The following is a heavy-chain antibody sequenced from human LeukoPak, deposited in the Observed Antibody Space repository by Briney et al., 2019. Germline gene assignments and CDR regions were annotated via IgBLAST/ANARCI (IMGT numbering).Heavy chain of an antibody. Sequence: GGSLRLSCAASGFAFSTYSMNWVRQAPGEGLEWVSAISGSGGSTYYADSVKGRFTISRDNSKNTLYLQMNSLRAEDTAVYYCAKDHGVTTVTHSPGYWGQGTLVTVSS. CDR2: ISGSGGST. D-gene: IGHD4-17*01. CDR1: GFAFSTYS. CDR3: AKDHGVTTVTHSPGY. J-gene: IGHJ4*02. V-gene: IGHV3-23*01.